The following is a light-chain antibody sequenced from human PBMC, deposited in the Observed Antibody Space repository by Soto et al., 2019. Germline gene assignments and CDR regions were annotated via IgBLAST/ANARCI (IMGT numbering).Light chain of an antibody. CDR2: GAS. Sequence: EIGLTQSPGTLSLSPGERATLSCVSSQSVSSSYLAWYQQKPGQAPRLLIYGASSRATGIPDRFSGSGSGTDFTLTISRLEPEDFALYYCQQYGGSPITFGLGTRLEI. CDR1: QSVSSSY. CDR3: QQYGGSPIT. J-gene: IGKJ5*01. V-gene: IGKV3-20*01.